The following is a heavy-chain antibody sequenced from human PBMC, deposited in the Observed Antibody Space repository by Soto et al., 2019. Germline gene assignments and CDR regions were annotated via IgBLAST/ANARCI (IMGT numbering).Heavy chain of an antibody. J-gene: IGHJ4*02. CDR1: GGSISSGGYY. V-gene: IGHV4-31*03. CDR3: ARVSPAYGRFSRKYFDY. CDR2: INYSGST. D-gene: IGHD3-10*01. Sequence: SETLSLTCTVSGGSISSGGYYWSWIRQHPGKGLEWIGYINYSGSTYYNPSLKSRVTISVDTSKNQFSLKLGSVTAADTAVYYCARVSPAYGRFSRKYFDYWGQGTLVTVSS.